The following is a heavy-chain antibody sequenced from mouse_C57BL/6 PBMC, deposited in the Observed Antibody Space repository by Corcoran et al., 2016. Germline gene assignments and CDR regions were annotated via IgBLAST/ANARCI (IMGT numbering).Heavy chain of an antibody. J-gene: IGHJ2*01. CDR2: INPNNGGT. Sequence: EVQLQQSGPELVKPGASVKISCKASGYTFTDYYMNWVKQSHGKSLEWIGDINPNNGGTSYNQKFKGKATLTVDKSSSTAYMELRSLTSEDSAVYCCARYYYGSRNFDYWGQGTTLTVSS. V-gene: IGHV1-26*01. CDR1: GYTFTDYY. D-gene: IGHD1-1*01. CDR3: ARYYYGSRNFDY.